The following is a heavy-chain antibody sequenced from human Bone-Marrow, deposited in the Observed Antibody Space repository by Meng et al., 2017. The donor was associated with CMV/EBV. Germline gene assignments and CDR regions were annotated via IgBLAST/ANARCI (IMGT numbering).Heavy chain of an antibody. D-gene: IGHD2-21*01. CDR1: GFTFRTYA. J-gene: IGHJ3*01. CDR2: IIGSGINT. Sequence: GESLKISCAASGFTFRTYAMTWVRQAPGKGLEWVSTIIGSGINTYYADSVKGRFTISRDNSKNTLYLQMNSLRADDTAVYYCAKPHPTSMVRAHVFDVWGQGPLVTVSS. V-gene: IGHV3-23*01. CDR3: AKPHPTSMVRAHVFDV.